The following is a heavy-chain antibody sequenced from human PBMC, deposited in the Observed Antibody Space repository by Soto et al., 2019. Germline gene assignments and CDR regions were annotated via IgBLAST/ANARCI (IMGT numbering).Heavy chain of an antibody. J-gene: IGHJ1*01. V-gene: IGHV3-23*01. D-gene: IGHD6-13*01. CDR1: GFTFSSYA. CDR2: ITGSGVST. Sequence: EVQLLESWGGLVQPGGSLRLSCAASGFTFSSYAMTWVRQAPGKGLEWVSLITGSGVSTYYADSVKGRFTISRDNSKNTLYLQRNSLPAEDTAIYYCAKAGGSTWGAEYFQHWGQGTLVTVSS. CDR3: AKAGGSTWGAEYFQH.